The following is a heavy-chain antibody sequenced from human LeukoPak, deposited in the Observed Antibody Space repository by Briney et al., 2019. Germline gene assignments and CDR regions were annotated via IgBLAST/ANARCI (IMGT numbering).Heavy chain of an antibody. V-gene: IGHV4-4*02. Sequence: SETLSLTCAVSGGSISSSNWWSWVRQPPGKGLEWIGEIYHSGSTNYNPSLKSRVTISVDKSKNQFSQKLSSVTAADTAVYYCARLPLRCSGGSCYPYFDYWGQGTLVTVSS. J-gene: IGHJ4*02. CDR1: GGSISSSNW. CDR3: ARLPLRCSGGSCYPYFDY. D-gene: IGHD2-15*01. CDR2: IYHSGST.